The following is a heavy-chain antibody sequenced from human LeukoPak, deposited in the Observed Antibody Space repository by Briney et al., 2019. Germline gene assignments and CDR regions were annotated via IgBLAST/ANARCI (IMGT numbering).Heavy chain of an antibody. CDR3: ARDRSLGSSGYYYPYYFDY. Sequence: SETLSLTCTVSGVSISSTSYYWGWIRQPPGKGLEWIGSIYHSGSTYYNPSLKSRVTISVDTSKNQFSLKLSSVTAADTAVYYCARDRSLGSSGYYYPYYFDYWGQGTLVTVSS. D-gene: IGHD3-22*01. J-gene: IGHJ4*02. CDR1: GVSISSTSYY. CDR2: IYHSGST. V-gene: IGHV4-39*07.